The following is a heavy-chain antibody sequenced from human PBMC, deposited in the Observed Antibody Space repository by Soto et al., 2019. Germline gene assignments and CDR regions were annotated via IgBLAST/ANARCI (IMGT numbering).Heavy chain of an antibody. J-gene: IGHJ4*02. V-gene: IGHV1-3*01. Sequence: ASVKVSCKSSGYTFTNYAMHWVRQAPGQRLEWMGWINAANGNTNYSQKFQGRVTMTTETSTSTAYMELRGLRSDDTAVYYCAKGYYGDDFLGYWGQGTLVTVSS. CDR2: INAANGNT. CDR1: GYTFTNYA. D-gene: IGHD4-17*01. CDR3: AKGYYGDDFLGY.